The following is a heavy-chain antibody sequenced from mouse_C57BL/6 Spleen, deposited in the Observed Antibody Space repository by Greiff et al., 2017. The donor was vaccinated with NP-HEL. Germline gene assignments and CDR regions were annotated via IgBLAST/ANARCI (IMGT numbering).Heavy chain of an antibody. CDR2: INYDGSST. CDR3: ARAEYYYGSSHFAY. J-gene: IGHJ3*01. Sequence: DVKLVESEGGLVQPGSSMKLSCTASGFTFSDYYMAWVRQVPEKGLEWVANINYDGSSTYYLDSLKSRFIISRDNAKNILYLQMSSLKSEDTATYYWARAEYYYGSSHFAYWGQGTLVTVSA. CDR1: GFTFSDYY. V-gene: IGHV5-16*01. D-gene: IGHD1-1*01.